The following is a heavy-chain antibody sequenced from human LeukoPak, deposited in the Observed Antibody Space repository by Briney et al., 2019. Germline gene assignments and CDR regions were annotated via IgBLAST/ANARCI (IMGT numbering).Heavy chain of an antibody. V-gene: IGHV1-2*02. CDR1: GYTFTGYY. Sequence: ASVKVSCKASGYTFTGYYMHWVRQAPGQGLEWMGWINPDSGGTNYAQKFQGRVTMTRDTSISTAYMELSRLRSDDTAVYYCARELGIAAAGTWNWFDPWGQGTLVTVSS. J-gene: IGHJ5*02. CDR3: ARELGIAAAGTWNWFDP. CDR2: INPDSGGT. D-gene: IGHD6-13*01.